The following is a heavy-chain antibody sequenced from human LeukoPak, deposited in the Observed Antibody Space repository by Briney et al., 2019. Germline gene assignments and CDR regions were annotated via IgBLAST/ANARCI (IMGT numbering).Heavy chain of an antibody. J-gene: IGHJ6*02. V-gene: IGHV1-69*13. CDR2: IIPIFGTA. Sequence: SVKVSCKASGGTFSSYAVSWVRQAPGQGLEWMGGIIPIFGTANYAQKFQGRVTITADESTSTAYMELSSLRSEDTAVYYCARDRVIVGATTNYYYGMDVWGQGTTVTVSS. D-gene: IGHD1-26*01. CDR1: GGTFSSYA. CDR3: ARDRVIVGATTNYYYGMDV.